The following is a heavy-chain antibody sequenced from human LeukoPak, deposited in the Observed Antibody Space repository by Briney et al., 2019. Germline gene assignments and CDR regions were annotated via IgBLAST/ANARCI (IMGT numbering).Heavy chain of an antibody. CDR1: GYTFTSYA. CDR3: ARAPPNYGSGSYYDNWFDP. CDR2: INAGNGNT. V-gene: IGHV1-3*03. J-gene: IGHJ5*02. Sequence: ASVKVSCKASGYTFTSYAMHWVRQAPGQRLEWMGWINAGNGNTKYSQEFQGRVTITRDTSASTAYMELSSLRSEDTAVYYCARAPPNYGSGSYYDNWFDPWGQGTLVTVSS. D-gene: IGHD3-10*01.